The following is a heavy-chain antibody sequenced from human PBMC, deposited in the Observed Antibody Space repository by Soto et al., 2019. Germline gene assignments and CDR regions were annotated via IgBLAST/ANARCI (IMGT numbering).Heavy chain of an antibody. CDR1: GYTFTSYT. D-gene: IGHD2-2*01. J-gene: IGHJ5*02. CDR2: INTGNGDT. CDR3: ARADCSSTSCSLGFDP. V-gene: IGHV1-3*04. Sequence: ASVKVSCKASGYTFTSYTIHWVRQAPGQRLEWMGWINTGNGDTKYSQRFQGRVTITRDTSASTAYMELSSLKSEDTAVYHCARADCSSTSCSLGFDPWGQGTLVTVSS.